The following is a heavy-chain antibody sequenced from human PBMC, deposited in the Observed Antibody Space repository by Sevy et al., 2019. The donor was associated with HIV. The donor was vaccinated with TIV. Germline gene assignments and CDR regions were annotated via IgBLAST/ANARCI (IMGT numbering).Heavy chain of an antibody. Sequence: SETLSLTCAVSGYSISSGYYWGWIRQPPGKGLEWIGSIYHSGSTYYNPSLKSRVTISVDTSKNQFSLKLSSVTAADTAVYYCARVPSPLRYFHYYFDYWGQGTLVTVSS. D-gene: IGHD3-9*01. CDR2: IYHSGST. J-gene: IGHJ4*02. CDR3: ARVPSPLRYFHYYFDY. V-gene: IGHV4-38-2*01. CDR1: GYSISSGYY.